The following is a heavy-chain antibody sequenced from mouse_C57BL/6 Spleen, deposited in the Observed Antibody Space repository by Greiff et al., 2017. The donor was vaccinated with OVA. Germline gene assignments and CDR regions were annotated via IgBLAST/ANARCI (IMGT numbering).Heavy chain of an antibody. CDR1: GYAFSSYW. J-gene: IGHJ2*01. V-gene: IGHV1-80*01. CDR2: IYPGDGDT. D-gene: IGHD1-1*01. CDR3: ARITTVPFDY. Sequence: VQLVESGAELVKPGASVKISCKASGYAFSSYWMNWVKQRPGKGLEWIGQIYPGDGDTNYNGKFKGKATLTADKSSSTAYMQLSSLTSEDSAVYFCARITTVPFDYWGQGTTLTVSS.